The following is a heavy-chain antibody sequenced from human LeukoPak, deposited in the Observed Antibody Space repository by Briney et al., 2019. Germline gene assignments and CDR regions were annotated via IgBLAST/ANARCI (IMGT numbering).Heavy chain of an antibody. CDR2: ISYDGSNK. CDR3: VREGETAGDF. V-gene: IGHV3-30-3*01. D-gene: IGHD5-18*01. Sequence: GGSLRLSCAASGFTFSSYAIHWVRQAPGEGLEWVAAISYDGSNKYYADSVKGRFTISRDNSKNTLYLQMNSLRGEDTAVYYCVREGETAGDFWGQGTLVTVSS. J-gene: IGHJ4*02. CDR1: GFTFSSYA.